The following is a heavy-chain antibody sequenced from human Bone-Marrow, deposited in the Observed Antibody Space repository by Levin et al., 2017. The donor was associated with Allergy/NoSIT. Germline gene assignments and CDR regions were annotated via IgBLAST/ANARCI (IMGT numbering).Heavy chain of an antibody. D-gene: IGHD3-22*01. V-gene: IGHV2-5*02. CDR1: GFSLSTSGVG. Sequence: SGPTLVKPTQTLTLTCTFSGFSLSTSGVGVGWIRQPPGKALEWLALIYWDDDKRYSPSLKSRLTITKDTSKNQVVLTMTNMDPVDTATYYCAHLYYDSSGRYNWFDPWGQGTLVTVSS. CDR3: AHLYYDSSGRYNWFDP. CDR2: IYWDDDK. J-gene: IGHJ5*02.